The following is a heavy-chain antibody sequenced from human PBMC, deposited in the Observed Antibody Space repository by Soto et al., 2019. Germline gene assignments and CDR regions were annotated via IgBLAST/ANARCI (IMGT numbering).Heavy chain of an antibody. D-gene: IGHD3-16*01. V-gene: IGHV3-48*02. J-gene: IGHJ4*02. CDR3: ERALAWRRGPFDF. CDR1: GFTFTSYS. CDR2: ISSSSNTI. Sequence: PGGSLRLSCATSGFTFTSYSMNWVRQAPGRGLEWLSYISSSSNTIFYADSVKGRFTISRDSANSSLYLQLTSLRDDDTALYFCERALAWRRGPFDFWGQGTPVTVSS.